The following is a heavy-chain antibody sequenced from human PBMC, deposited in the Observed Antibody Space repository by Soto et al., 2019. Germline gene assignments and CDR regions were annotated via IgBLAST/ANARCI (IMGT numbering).Heavy chain of an antibody. D-gene: IGHD2-2*01. CDR2: INHSGST. CDR3: ARVVVPAATSWFDP. Sequence: SETLSLTCAVYGGSFSGYYWSWIRQPPGKGLEWIGEINHSGSTNYNPSLKSRVTISVDTSKNQFSLKLSSVTAADTAVYYCARVVVPAATSWFDPWGQGTLVTVSS. CDR1: GGSFSGYY. V-gene: IGHV4-34*01. J-gene: IGHJ5*02.